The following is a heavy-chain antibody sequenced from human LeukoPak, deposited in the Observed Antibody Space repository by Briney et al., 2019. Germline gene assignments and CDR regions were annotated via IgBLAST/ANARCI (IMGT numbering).Heavy chain of an antibody. D-gene: IGHD2-15*01. Sequence: GGSLRLSCAASGFTFSSYAMSWVRQAPGKGLEWVSAISGSGGSTYYADSVKGRFTISRDNSKNTLYLQMNSLRAEDTAVYSCAKGTSGSSYSAGHYWGQGTLVTVSS. J-gene: IGHJ4*02. CDR2: ISGSGGST. CDR1: GFTFSSYA. V-gene: IGHV3-23*01. CDR3: AKGTSGSSYSAGHY.